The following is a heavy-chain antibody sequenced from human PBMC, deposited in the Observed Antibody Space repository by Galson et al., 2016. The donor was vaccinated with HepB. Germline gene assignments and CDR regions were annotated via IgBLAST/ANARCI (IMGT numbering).Heavy chain of an antibody. CDR2: ITTSSGGI. Sequence: SLRLSCAASGFTFSNYDMDWVRQAPGKGLEWISYITTSSGGINYADSVKGRFTISRDNAKNSLYLQMNSLRDEDTAVYYCAREQVEASYYGSGSGYYYYYGMDIWGQGTTVIVSS. V-gene: IGHV3-48*02. CDR3: AREQVEASYYGSGSGYYYYYGMDI. D-gene: IGHD3-10*01. CDR1: GFTFSNYD. J-gene: IGHJ6*02.